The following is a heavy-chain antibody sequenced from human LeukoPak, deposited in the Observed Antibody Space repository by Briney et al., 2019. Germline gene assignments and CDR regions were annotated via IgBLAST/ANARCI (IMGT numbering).Heavy chain of an antibody. CDR3: ARGNYDYVWGSYRPTHPLRY. V-gene: IGHV4-31*03. Sequence: PSETLSLTCTVSGGSISSGGYYWSWIRQHPGKGLEWSGYNYYSGITYYNPSLKSRVTISVDTSKNQFSLKLSSVTAADTAVYYCARGNYDYVWGSYRPTHPLRYWGQGTLVTVSS. CDR1: GGSISSGGYY. J-gene: IGHJ4*02. D-gene: IGHD3-16*02. CDR2: NYYSGIT.